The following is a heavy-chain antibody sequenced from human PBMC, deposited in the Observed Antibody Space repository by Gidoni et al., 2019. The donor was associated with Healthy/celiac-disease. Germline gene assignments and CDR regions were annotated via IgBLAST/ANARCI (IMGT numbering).Heavy chain of an antibody. D-gene: IGHD6-6*01. CDR1: GFTFSSYS. J-gene: IGHJ4*02. V-gene: IGHV3-21*01. CDR2: ISSSSSYI. Sequence: EVQLVESGGGLVKPGGSLRLSCAASGFTFSSYSMNWVRQAPGKGLEWVSSISSSSSYIYYADSVKGRFTISRDNAKNSLYLQMNSLRAEDTAVYYCAREGFIPDPPQLYDYWGQGTLVTVSS. CDR3: AREGFIPDPPQLYDY.